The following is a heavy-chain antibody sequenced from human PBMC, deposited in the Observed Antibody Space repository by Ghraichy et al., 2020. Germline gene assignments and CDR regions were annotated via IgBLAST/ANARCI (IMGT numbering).Heavy chain of an antibody. CDR2: ISDSGGST. CDR3: AKDRCSSVSCYSSHAWFDP. D-gene: IGHD2-2*02. Sequence: GGSLRLSCAASGFTFSSYAMSWVRQAPGEGLEWVSGISDSGGSTYYADSVKGRFTISRDNSKNTLYLQMKSLRAEDTAVYYCAKDRCSSVSCYSSHAWFDPWGQGTLVTVSS. CDR1: GFTFSSYA. J-gene: IGHJ5*02. V-gene: IGHV3-23*01.